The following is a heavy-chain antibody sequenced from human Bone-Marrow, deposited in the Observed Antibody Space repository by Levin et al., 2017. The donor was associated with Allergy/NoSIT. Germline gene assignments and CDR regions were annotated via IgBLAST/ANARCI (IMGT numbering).Heavy chain of an antibody. CDR3: STWGFKLGVDY. CDR2: TLLDGSRS. V-gene: IGHV3-30*02. Sequence: GGSLRLSCEASGFSFSRYAMNWVRQAPGKGLEWVANTLLDGSRSWYGDSMRGRCTISRDNSKNTLYLEMNDLRTDDKAVYYCSTWGFKLGVDYWGQGIMVTVSS. CDR1: GFSFSRYA. J-gene: IGHJ4*02. D-gene: IGHD3-16*01.